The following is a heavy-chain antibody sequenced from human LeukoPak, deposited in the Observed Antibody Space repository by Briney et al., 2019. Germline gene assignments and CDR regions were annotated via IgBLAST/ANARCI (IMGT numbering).Heavy chain of an antibody. D-gene: IGHD4/OR15-4a*01. J-gene: IGHJ4*02. CDR3: ATANIGEDY. CDR2: IKEDGREK. CDR1: GITFSRYW. Sequence: GGSLRLSCAASGITFSRYWMSGVRQAPGKGLEWVASIKEDGREKYYVDSVKGRFTISRDNAKTSLYLQMNSLRAEDMAVVYCATANIGEDYWGQGTLVTVPP. V-gene: IGHV3-7*05.